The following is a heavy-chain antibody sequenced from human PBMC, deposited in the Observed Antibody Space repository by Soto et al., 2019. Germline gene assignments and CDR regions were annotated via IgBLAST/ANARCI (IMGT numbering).Heavy chain of an antibody. CDR3: ASFRLYRDIVVVPAAPADFDY. CDR1: GGSISRSSFY. CDR2: IYYSGST. Sequence: PSETLSLTCAVSGGSISRSSFYWGWIRQPPGKGLEWIGSIYYSGSTYYSPSLKSRVTISKATSKNQFSLKLSSVTAADTAVYYCASFRLYRDIVVVPAAPADFDYWGQGILVTVPS. J-gene: IGHJ4*02. D-gene: IGHD2-15*01. V-gene: IGHV4-39*01.